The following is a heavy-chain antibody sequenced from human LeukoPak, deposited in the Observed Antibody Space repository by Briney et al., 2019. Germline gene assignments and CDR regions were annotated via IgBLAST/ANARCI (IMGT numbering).Heavy chain of an antibody. CDR2: INHSGST. D-gene: IGHD6-19*01. V-gene: IGHV4-34*01. J-gene: IGHJ6*02. Sequence: SETLSLTCAVYGGSFSDSYWSWIRQPPGKGLEWIGEINHSGSTNYNPSLKSRVTMSVDTSKNRFSLKLNSVTAADTAVYYCARDRAAVAGPFSRYYYGMDVWGQGTTVTVSS. CDR1: GGSFSDSY. CDR3: ARDRAAVAGPFSRYYYGMDV.